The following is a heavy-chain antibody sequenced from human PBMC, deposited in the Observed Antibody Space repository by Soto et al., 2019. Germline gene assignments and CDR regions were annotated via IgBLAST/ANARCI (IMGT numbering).Heavy chain of an antibody. CDR2: ISGGGDAT. CDR3: ARKILGSTSRPNYWYFDL. CDR1: GFTFINYA. Sequence: EVQLLESGGGLVQPGGSLRLSCAGSGFTFINYAMNWVRQATGKGLEWVSSISGGGDATFFADSVRGRFTISRDNSKNPVALQMNSLGFDDTAVYYCARKILGSTSRPNYWYFDLLGRGTLVTVSS. D-gene: IGHD2-2*01. J-gene: IGHJ2*01. V-gene: IGHV3-23*01.